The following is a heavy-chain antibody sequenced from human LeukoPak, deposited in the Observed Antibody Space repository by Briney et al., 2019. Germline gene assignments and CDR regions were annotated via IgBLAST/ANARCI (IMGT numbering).Heavy chain of an antibody. CDR1: GNRFTSYW. CDR3: ARGTYGGYLSFDY. CDR2: IYPADSDA. V-gene: IGHV5-51*01. Sequence: GESLKISCKGSGNRFTSYWIGWVRQMPGKGLEWMGIIYPADSDARYSPSFQGQVTISADKSINTAYLQWSSLKASATAMYYCARGTYGGYLSFDYWGQGTLVTVSS. J-gene: IGHJ4*02. D-gene: IGHD5-12*01.